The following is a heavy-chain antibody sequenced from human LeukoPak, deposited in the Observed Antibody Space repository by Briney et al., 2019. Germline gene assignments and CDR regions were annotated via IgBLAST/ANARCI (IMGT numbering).Heavy chain of an antibody. CDR1: GFTFSSYA. V-gene: IGHV3-30*04. J-gene: IGHJ4*02. D-gene: IGHD2-2*01. CDR3: AKGPLRGTAAAIDY. CDR2: ISYDGSNK. Sequence: GRSLRLSCAASGFTFSSYAMHWVRQAPGKGLEWVAVISYDGSNKYYADSVKGRFTISRDISTGTLWLQMDSLRTEDTAVYYCAKGPLRGTAAAIDYWGQGTLVTVSS.